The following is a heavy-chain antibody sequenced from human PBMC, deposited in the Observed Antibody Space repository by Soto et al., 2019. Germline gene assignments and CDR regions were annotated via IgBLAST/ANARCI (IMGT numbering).Heavy chain of an antibody. J-gene: IGHJ5*01. V-gene: IGHV4-59*01. CDR1: GGSISYYY. CDR2: IYFSGNT. Sequence: PSETLSLTCTVSGGSISYYYWSWIRQPPGKGLEWLGYIYFSGNTNYNPSLKSRVTISVDTSKNQFSLKLSSVTAADTAVYYCARDPYYGTFDSWGQGTLVTVSS. CDR3: ARDPYYGTFDS. D-gene: IGHD3-10*01.